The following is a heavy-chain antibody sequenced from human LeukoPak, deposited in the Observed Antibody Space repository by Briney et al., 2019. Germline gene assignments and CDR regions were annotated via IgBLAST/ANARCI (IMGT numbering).Heavy chain of an antibody. V-gene: IGHV4-59*01. Sequence: SETLSLTCTVSGGSISSYYWSWIRQPPGKGLEWIGYIYYSGSTNYNPSLKSRVTISVDTSKNQFSPKLSSVTAAETAVYYCARGLVAGAIDYWGQGTLVTVSS. D-gene: IGHD6-19*01. CDR2: IYYSGST. CDR1: GGSISSYY. J-gene: IGHJ4*02. CDR3: ARGLVAGAIDY.